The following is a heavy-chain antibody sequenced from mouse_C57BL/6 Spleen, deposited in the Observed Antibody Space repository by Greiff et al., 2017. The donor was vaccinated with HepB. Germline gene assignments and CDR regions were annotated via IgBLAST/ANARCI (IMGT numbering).Heavy chain of an antibody. CDR2: ISSGGDYI. J-gene: IGHJ3*01. CDR1: GFTFSSYA. V-gene: IGHV5-9-1*02. Sequence: EVMLVESGEGLVKPGGSLKLSCAASGFTFSSYAMSWVRQTPEQRLEWVAYISSGGDYIYYADTVKGRFTISRDNARNTLYLQMSSLKSEDTAMYYCTREGDWFAYWGQGTLVTVSA. CDR3: TREGDWFAY.